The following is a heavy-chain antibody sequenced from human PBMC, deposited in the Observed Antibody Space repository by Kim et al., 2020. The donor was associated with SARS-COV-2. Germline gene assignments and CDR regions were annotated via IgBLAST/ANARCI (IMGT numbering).Heavy chain of an antibody. J-gene: IGHJ4*02. V-gene: IGHV4-39*07. D-gene: IGHD6-6*01. Sequence: PSLKSRVTISVDTSKNQFSLKLSSVTAADTAVYYRAREYSSSSLLNSFDYWGQGTLVTVSS. CDR3: AREYSSSSLLNSFDY.